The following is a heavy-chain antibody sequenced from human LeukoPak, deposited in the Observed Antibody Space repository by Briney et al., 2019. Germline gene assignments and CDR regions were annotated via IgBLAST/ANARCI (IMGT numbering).Heavy chain of an antibody. D-gene: IGHD3-22*01. CDR2: IYTRRSP. Sequence: PSEPVSLPCTVSGGSNSSYYGSWIGQPPGVGVEGMGYIYTRRSPNYLPSLKRRVTISVHTSKNHFSLKLSPVTAADTAVYYCAISYYYDSRDAFDIWGQETMDSVPS. V-gene: IGHV4-4*09. CDR3: AISYYYDSRDAFDI. J-gene: IGHJ3*02. CDR1: GGSNSSYY.